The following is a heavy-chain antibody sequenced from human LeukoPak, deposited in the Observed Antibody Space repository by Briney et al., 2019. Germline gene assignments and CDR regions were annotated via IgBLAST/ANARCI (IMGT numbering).Heavy chain of an antibody. CDR3: ARDRGYYDSSXYYR. V-gene: IGHV4-38-2*02. CDR1: GYSISSGYY. D-gene: IGHD3-22*01. CDR2: IYHSGST. Sequence: SETLSLTCTVSGYSISSGYYWGWIRQPPGKGLEWIGSIYHSGSTYYNPSLKSRVTISVDTSKNQFSLKLSSVTAADTAVYYCARDRGYYDSSXYYRWGXXTLVTVSS. J-gene: IGHJ1*01.